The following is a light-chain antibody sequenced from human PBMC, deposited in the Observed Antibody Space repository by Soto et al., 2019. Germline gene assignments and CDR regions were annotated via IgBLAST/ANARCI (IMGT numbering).Light chain of an antibody. J-gene: IGKJ1*01. Sequence: EIVVTQSPGTLSLSPGERATLFCRASQSFTTSQLAWCHHRPGQARRLLIFGASGSATGVPDRFSGSGSGTDFTLTIIRLEPEDSAVYYCQQYAISPRTFGQGTKVDIK. CDR2: GAS. V-gene: IGKV3-20*01. CDR3: QQYAISPRT. CDR1: QSFTTSQ.